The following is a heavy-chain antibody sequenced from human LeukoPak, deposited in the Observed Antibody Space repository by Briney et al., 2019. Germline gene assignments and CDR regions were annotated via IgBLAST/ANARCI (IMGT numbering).Heavy chain of an antibody. D-gene: IGHD3-10*01. CDR3: ARGRGFDP. J-gene: IGHJ5*02. CDR1: GGSFSGYY. V-gene: IGHV4-34*01. Sequence: SETLSLTCAVYGGSFSGYYWSWIRQPPGKGLEWIGEINHSGSTNYNPSLKSRVTISVDTSKNQFPLKLSSVTAADTAVYYCARGRGFDPWGQGTLVTVSS. CDR2: INHSGST.